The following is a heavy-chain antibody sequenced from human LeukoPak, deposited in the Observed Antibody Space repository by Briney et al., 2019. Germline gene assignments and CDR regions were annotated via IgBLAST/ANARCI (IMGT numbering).Heavy chain of an antibody. V-gene: IGHV1-46*01. Sequence: ASVKVSCKASGYTFTSYYMHWVRQAPGQGLEWMGIINPSGGSTSYAQKFQGRVTMTRDMSTSTVYMELSSLRSEDTAVHYCATLGGDDAFDIWGQGTMVTVSS. CDR2: INPSGGST. J-gene: IGHJ3*02. CDR3: ATLGGDDAFDI. D-gene: IGHD3-3*01. CDR1: GYTFTSYY.